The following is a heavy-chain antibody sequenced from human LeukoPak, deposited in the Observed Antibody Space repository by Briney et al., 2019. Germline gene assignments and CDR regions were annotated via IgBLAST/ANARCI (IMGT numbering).Heavy chain of an antibody. D-gene: IGHD2-15*01. CDR3: AVCTGGGSFNWFDP. J-gene: IGHJ5*02. V-gene: IGHV1-69*04. CDR2: IIPILGIA. CDR1: GGTFSSYA. Sequence: GASVKVSCKASGGTFSSYAISCVRQAPGQGLEWMGRIIPILGIANYAQKFQGRVTITADKSTSTAYMELSSLRSEDTAVYYCAVCTGGGSFNWFDPWGQGTLVTVSS.